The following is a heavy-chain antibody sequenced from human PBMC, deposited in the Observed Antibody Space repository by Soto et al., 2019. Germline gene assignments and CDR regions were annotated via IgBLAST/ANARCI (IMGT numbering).Heavy chain of an antibody. J-gene: IGHJ3*02. CDR1: GGSISVDTYY. Sequence: SETLSLTCTVSGGSISVDTYYWGWIRQPPGKGLEWIGYIYYSGSTNYLPSLKSRVTISVDTSRNQFSLSLTSVTAADTAVYFCAGEPKGGPAASAIDIWVQGTMVTVSS. D-gene: IGHD6-13*01. CDR2: IYYSGST. CDR3: AGEPKGGPAASAIDI. V-gene: IGHV4-61*01.